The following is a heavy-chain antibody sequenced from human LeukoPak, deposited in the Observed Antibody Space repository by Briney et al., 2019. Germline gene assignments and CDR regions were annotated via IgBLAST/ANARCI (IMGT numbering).Heavy chain of an antibody. J-gene: IGHJ6*02. CDR3: ARSAPAYYYGMDV. V-gene: IGHV1-2*02. CDR2: INPNSGGT. CDR1: GYTFTRYY. Sequence: ASVKVSCKASGYTFTRYYMHWVRQAPGQGLEWMGWINPNSGGTNYAQKFQGRVTMTRDTSISTAYMELSRLRSDDTAVYYCARSAPAYYYGMDVWGQGTTVTVSS.